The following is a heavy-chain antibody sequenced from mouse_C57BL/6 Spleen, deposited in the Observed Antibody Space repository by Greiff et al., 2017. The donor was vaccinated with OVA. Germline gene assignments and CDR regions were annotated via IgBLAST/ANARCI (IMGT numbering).Heavy chain of an antibody. CDR3: TTFYYYGSSYGFAY. Sequence: VQLQQSGAELVRPGASVKLSCTASGFNIKDYYMHWVKQRPEQGLEWIGRIDPEDGDNEYAPKFQGKATMTADTSSKTAYLQLSSLTSEDTAVYYCTTFYYYGSSYGFAYWGQGTLVTVSA. CDR1: GFNIKDYY. CDR2: IDPEDGDN. D-gene: IGHD1-1*01. J-gene: IGHJ3*01. V-gene: IGHV14-1*01.